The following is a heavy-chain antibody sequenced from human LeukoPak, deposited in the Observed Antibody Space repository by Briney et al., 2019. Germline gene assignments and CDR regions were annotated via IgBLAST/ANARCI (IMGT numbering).Heavy chain of an antibody. V-gene: IGHV3-74*01. CDR3: ARDFDMGITPGDDFDF. D-gene: IGHD3-9*01. J-gene: IGHJ4*02. CDR2: IKADGTYT. Sequence: GGSLRLSCAASGFTFRHFWMHWVRQAPGEGLAWVARIKADGTYTSYADSVKGRFTISRDNAKNTLFLQMNSLGAEDTAVYYCARDFDMGITPGDDFDFWGQGTLVTVSS. CDR1: GFTFRHFW.